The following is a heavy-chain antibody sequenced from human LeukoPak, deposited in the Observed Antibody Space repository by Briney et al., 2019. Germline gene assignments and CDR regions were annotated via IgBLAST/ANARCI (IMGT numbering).Heavy chain of an antibody. CDR2: IKSKTDGGT. J-gene: IGHJ3*02. CDR3: ARTQAVANAFDI. V-gene: IGHV3-15*01. CDR1: GXTFSKAW. Sequence: PGGSLRLSCAASGXTFSKAWMSWVRQAPGKGLESVGRIKSKTDGGTDYAAPVKGRFTISRDDSKNTLYLQMNSLKAEDTAVYYCARTQAVANAFDIWGQGTMVTVSS. D-gene: IGHD6-19*01.